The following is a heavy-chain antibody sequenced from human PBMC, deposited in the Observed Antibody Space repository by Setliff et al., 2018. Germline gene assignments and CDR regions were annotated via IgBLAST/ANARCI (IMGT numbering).Heavy chain of an antibody. D-gene: IGHD1-20*01. CDR3: GRYNSSAACFDL. CDR1: GDSITSGSVY. Sequence: PSETLSLTCTVSGDSITSGSVYWSWIRQPAGKGLEWIGRIFPTGTTNYNPDLKSRVTMSVDTSKKRFSLMLRSVTAADTAIYYCGRYNSSAACFDLWGPGTLVTVSS. V-gene: IGHV4-61*02. J-gene: IGHJ5*02. CDR2: IFPTGTT.